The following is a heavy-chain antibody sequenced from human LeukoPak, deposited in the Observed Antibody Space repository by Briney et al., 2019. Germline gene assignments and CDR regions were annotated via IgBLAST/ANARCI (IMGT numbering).Heavy chain of an antibody. CDR2: ISWDGGST. J-gene: IGHJ4*02. CDR1: GFTFDDYA. CDR3: AKDMATSGSGSYDY. V-gene: IGHV3-43D*03. Sequence: GGSLRLSCAASGFTFDDYAMHWVRQAPGKGLEWVSLISWDGGSTYYADSVKGRFTISRDNSKKSLYLQMNSLRAEDTALYYCAKDMATSGSGSYDYWGQGTLVTVSS. D-gene: IGHD3-10*01.